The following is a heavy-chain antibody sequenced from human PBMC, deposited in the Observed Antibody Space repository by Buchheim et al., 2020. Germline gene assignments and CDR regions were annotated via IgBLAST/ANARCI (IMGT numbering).Heavy chain of an antibody. V-gene: IGHV3-23*01. D-gene: IGHD2-8*01. J-gene: IGHJ4*02. CDR2: ISGSGGST. Sequence: EVQLLESGGGLVQPGGSLRLSCAASGFTFSSYAMSWVRQAPGKGLEWVSTISGSGGSTYYADSVKGRFTISRDNSKNTLYLQMNSLRAEDTAKYYCAKDLGYCTNGLCYGLQYYFDYWGQGTL. CDR1: GFTFSSYA. CDR3: AKDLGYCTNGLCYGLQYYFDY.